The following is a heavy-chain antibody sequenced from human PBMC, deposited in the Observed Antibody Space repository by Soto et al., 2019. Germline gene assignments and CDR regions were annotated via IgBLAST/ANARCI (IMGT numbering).Heavy chain of an antibody. V-gene: IGHV1-69*06. J-gene: IGHJ4*02. CDR2: IIPIFGTA. Sequence: GASVKVSCKASGGTFSSYAISWLRQAPGQGLEWMGGIIPIFGTANYAQKFQGRVTITADKSTSTAYMELSSLRSEDTAVYYCARDPVGGSEPLWGQGTLVTVSS. D-gene: IGHD3-10*01. CDR3: ARDPVGGSEPL. CDR1: GGTFSSYA.